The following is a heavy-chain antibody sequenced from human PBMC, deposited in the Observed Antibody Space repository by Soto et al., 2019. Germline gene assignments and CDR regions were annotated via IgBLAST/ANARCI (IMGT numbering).Heavy chain of an antibody. J-gene: IGHJ5*02. V-gene: IGHV4-59*01. D-gene: IGHD6-13*01. CDR3: ARGIAAADNWFDP. Sequence: PSETLSLSCTVSGGSISSYYWSWIRQPPGKGLEWIGYIYYSGSTNYNPFLKSRVTISVDTSKNQFSLKLSSVTAADTAVYYCARGIAAADNWFDPWGQGTLVTVSS. CDR1: GGSISSYY. CDR2: IYYSGST.